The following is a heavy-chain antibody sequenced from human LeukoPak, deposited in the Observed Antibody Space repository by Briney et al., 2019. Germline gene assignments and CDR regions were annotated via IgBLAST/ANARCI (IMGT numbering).Heavy chain of an antibody. Sequence: SETLSLTCTVSGGSISSYYWSWIRQPAGKGLEWIGRIYTSGSTNYNPSLKSRVTMSVDTSKNQFSLKLSSVTAADTAVYYCARVERYSSGWYVPSDYYYYYMDVWGKGTTVTVSS. CDR3: ARVERYSSGWYVPSDYYYYYMDV. CDR1: GGSISSYY. V-gene: IGHV4-4*07. CDR2: IYTSGST. J-gene: IGHJ6*03. D-gene: IGHD6-19*01.